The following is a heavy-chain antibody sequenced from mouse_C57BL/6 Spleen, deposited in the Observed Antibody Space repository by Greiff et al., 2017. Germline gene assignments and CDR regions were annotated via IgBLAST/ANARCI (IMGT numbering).Heavy chain of an antibody. D-gene: IGHD2-1*01. CDR2: IDPSDSYT. J-gene: IGHJ3*01. Sequence: QVQLQQPGAELVKPGASVKLSCKASGYTFTSYWMQWVKQRPGQGLEWIGEIDPSDSYTNYNQKFKGKATLTVDTSSSTAYMQLSSLTSEDSAVDYCARGDYGNYEGWFAYWGQGTLVTVSA. CDR1: GYTFTSYW. V-gene: IGHV1-50*01. CDR3: ARGDYGNYEGWFAY.